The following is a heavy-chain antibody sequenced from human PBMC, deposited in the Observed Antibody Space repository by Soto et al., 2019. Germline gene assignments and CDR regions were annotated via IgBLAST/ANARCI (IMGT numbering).Heavy chain of an antibody. CDR2: IIPILGIA. CDR3: AIGIAAFGTSSWFDP. CDR1: GCTFSSYT. Sequence: SVKVSCKASGCTFSSYTISWVRQAPGQGLEWMGRIIPILGIANYAQKFQGRVKITADKSTSTAYMEMNSLRSDDTSLYYCAIGIAAFGTSSWFDPWGKGNLVTVCS. J-gene: IGHJ5*02. V-gene: IGHV1-69*02. D-gene: IGHD6-13*01.